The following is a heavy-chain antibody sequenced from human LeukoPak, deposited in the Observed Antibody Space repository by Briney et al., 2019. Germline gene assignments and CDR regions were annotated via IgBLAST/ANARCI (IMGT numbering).Heavy chain of an antibody. J-gene: IGHJ4*02. V-gene: IGHV3-23*01. CDR1: GFTFSDYA. CDR2: ISGSNGRT. D-gene: IGHD2-15*01. CDR3: AKSRARRDGSAGSIDH. Sequence: GGSLRLSCVVSGFTFSDYAMSWVRQPPGEGLEWVSGISGSNGRTYYADSVKGRFTISRDNSKNTLYLQMNSLRAEDTAVYYCAKSRARRDGSAGSIDHWGQGTLVTVSS.